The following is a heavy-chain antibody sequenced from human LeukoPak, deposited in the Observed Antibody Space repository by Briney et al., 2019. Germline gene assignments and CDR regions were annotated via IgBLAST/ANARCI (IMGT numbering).Heavy chain of an antibody. CDR3: ARHRASQTRWFDP. CDR1: GGSISSYY. J-gene: IGHJ5*02. CDR2: IYYSGST. V-gene: IGHV4-59*08. Sequence: SETLSLTCTVSGGSISSYYWSWIRQPPGKGLEWIGYIYYSGSTNYNPSLKSRVTISVDTSKNHFSLKLSSVTAADTAVYYCARHRASQTRWFDPWGQGTLVTVSS.